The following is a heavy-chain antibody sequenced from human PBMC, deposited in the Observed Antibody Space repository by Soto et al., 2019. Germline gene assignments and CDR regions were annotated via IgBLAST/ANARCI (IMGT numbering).Heavy chain of an antibody. CDR2: ISAYNGNT. V-gene: IGHV1-18*01. CDR1: GYTFTSYG. J-gene: IGHJ4*02. CDR3: ARATIFGVVSPSPYFDY. Sequence: ASVKVSCKASGYTFTSYGISWVRPAPGQGLEWMGWISAYNGNTNYAQKLQGRVTMTTDTSTSTAYMELRSLRSDDTAVYYCARATIFGVVSPSPYFDYWGQGTLVTVSS. D-gene: IGHD3-3*01.